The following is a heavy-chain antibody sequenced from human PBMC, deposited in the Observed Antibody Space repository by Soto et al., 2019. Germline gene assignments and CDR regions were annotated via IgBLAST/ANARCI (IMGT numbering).Heavy chain of an antibody. CDR3: ARRRGSGSYSYNWFDP. CDR2: INPSGGST. CDR1: GYTFTSYY. J-gene: IGHJ5*02. Sequence: GASVKVSWKASGYTFTSYYMHWVRQAPGQGLEWMGIINPSGGSTSYAQKFQGRVTMTRDTSTSTVYMELSSLRSEDTAVYYCARRRGSGSYSYNWFDPWGQGTLVTVSS. D-gene: IGHD3-10*01. V-gene: IGHV1-46*01.